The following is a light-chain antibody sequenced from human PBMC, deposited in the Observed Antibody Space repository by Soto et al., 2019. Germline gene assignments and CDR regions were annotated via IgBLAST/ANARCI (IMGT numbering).Light chain of an antibody. CDR1: QSISYS. J-gene: IGKJ1*01. Sequence: DIQLTQSPPTLSASVGDRVTITCRASQSISYSLAWYQQMPGKAHKLLIYGDSSLQSGVPSRFSGSGSGTEFTLTISSLQPADFATYFCQHHNSYSQTFGQGTKVEIK. CDR2: GDS. V-gene: IGKV1-5*01. CDR3: QHHNSYSQT.